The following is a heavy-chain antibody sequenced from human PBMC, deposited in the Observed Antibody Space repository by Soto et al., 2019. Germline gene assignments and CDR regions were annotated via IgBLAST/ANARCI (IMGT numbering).Heavy chain of an antibody. CDR1: GFTFSSYW. Sequence: GGSLRLSCAASGFTFSSYWMSWVRQAPGKGLEWVANIKQDGSEKYYVDSVKGRFTISRDNAKSSLYLQMNSLRAEDTAVYYCARGSALDSYGTYGMDVWGQGTTVTVSS. CDR3: ARGSALDSYGTYGMDV. J-gene: IGHJ6*02. V-gene: IGHV3-7*01. CDR2: IKQDGSEK. D-gene: IGHD5-18*01.